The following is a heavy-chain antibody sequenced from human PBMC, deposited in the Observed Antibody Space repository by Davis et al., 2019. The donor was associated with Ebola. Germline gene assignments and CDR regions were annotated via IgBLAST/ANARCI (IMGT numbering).Heavy chain of an antibody. D-gene: IGHD6-13*01. CDR1: GFTFSSYA. Sequence: PGGSLRLSCAASGFTFSSYAMHWVRQAPGKGLEWVAVISYDGSNKYYADSVKGRFTISRDNSKNTLYLQMNSLRAEDTAVYYCARDGYIAAAGDYYGMDVWGQGTTVTVSS. CDR3: ARDGYIAAAGDYYGMDV. CDR2: ISYDGSNK. V-gene: IGHV3-30-3*01. J-gene: IGHJ6*02.